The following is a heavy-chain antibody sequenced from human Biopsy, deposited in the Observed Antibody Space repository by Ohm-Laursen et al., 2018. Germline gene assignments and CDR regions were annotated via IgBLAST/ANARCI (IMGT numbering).Heavy chain of an antibody. CDR1: IFSVRTNS. Sequence: SLRLSCAASIFSVRTNSMSWGRLAQGKGLAWVSVIYAGATTYYPDSVKGRFTISRDNSRNTVYLQMDSLRGEDTAVYFCARGSGSGFYFDQWGQRTLVTVSS. V-gene: IGHV3-66*01. D-gene: IGHD2-15*01. J-gene: IGHJ4*02. CDR2: IYAGATT. CDR3: ARGSGSGFYFDQ.